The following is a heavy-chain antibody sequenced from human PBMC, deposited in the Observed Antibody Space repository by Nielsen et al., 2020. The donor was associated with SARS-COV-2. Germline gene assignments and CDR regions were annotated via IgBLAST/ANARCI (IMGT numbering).Heavy chain of an antibody. CDR3: ASGDTMDV. J-gene: IGHJ6*03. V-gene: IGHV3-53*04. CDR2: IYSGGST. Sequence: GGSLRLSCAASGFTFSSYAMSWVRQAPGKGLEWVSVIYSGGSTYYADSVKGRFTISRHNSKNTLYLQMNSLRAEDTAVYYCASGDTMDVWGKGTTVTVSS. CDR1: GFTFSSYA. D-gene: IGHD3-10*01.